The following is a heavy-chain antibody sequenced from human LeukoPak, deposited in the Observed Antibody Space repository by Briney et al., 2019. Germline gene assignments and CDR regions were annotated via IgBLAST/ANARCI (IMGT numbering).Heavy chain of an antibody. CDR1: GYTFTSYG. D-gene: IGHD2-15*01. CDR2: ISAYNGNT. J-gene: IGHJ6*02. CDR3: AGSPTPAGGMDV. Sequence: GASVKVSCKASGYTFTSYGISWVRQAPGQVLGWMGWISAYNGNTNYAQKLQGRVTMTTDTSTSTAYMELRSLRSDDTAVYYCAGSPTPAGGMDVWGQGTTVTVSS. V-gene: IGHV1-18*01.